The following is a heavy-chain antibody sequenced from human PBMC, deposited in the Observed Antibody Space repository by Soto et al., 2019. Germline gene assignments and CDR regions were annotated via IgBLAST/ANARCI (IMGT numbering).Heavy chain of an antibody. J-gene: IGHJ5*02. Sequence: SETLSLTCTVSGGSINTYYWSWIRQPPGKGLEWIGYIYYSGSTQYNPSLKSRVTISVDTSKDQFSLKLRSVTAADTAVYYCAAMTTVTPYWFDPWGQGTLVTVSS. D-gene: IGHD4-4*01. CDR2: IYYSGST. CDR1: GGSINTYY. CDR3: AAMTTVTPYWFDP. V-gene: IGHV4-59*08.